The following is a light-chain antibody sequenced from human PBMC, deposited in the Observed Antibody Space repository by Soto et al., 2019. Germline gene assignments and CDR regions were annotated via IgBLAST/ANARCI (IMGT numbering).Light chain of an antibody. CDR2: DAS. J-gene: IGKJ2*01. Sequence: EIVLTQSPATLSLSPGERATLSCRASQSVSSYLAWYQQKPGQAPRLLIYDASNRATGIPARFSGSGSGTDFTLTISTLEPADVAVYYCQQRSNWPPYTFDQGTKMEIK. CDR1: QSVSSY. CDR3: QQRSNWPPYT. V-gene: IGKV3-11*01.